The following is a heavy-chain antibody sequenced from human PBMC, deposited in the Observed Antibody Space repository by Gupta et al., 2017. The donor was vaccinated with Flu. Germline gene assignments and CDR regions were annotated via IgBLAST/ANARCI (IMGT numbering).Heavy chain of an antibody. V-gene: IGHV4-39*01. D-gene: IGHD3-22*01. CDR1: GGSISSSSYY. J-gene: IGHJ4*02. Sequence: QLQLQESGPGLVKPSETLSLTCTVSGGSISSSSYYWGWIRQPPGKGLEWIGSIYYSGSTYYNPSLKSRVTISVDTSKNQFSLKLSSVTAADTAVYYCARLPRTDYDSSGYYYVGPLFDYWGQGTLVTVSS. CDR2: IYYSGST. CDR3: ARLPRTDYDSSGYYYVGPLFDY.